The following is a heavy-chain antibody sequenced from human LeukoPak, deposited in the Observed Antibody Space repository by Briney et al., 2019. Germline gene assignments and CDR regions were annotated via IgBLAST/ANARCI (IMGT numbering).Heavy chain of an antibody. Sequence: SETLSLTCTVSGGSISSYYWSWLRQPPEKGLEWFGYIYYSRTTNYNPSLKSRVTMSVDTSKNQFSLKLSSVTAADTAVYYCARLSGSQTTPYRGQGTLVTVSS. CDR2: IYYSRTT. CDR1: GGSISSYY. J-gene: IGHJ4*02. CDR3: ARLSGSQTTPY. V-gene: IGHV4-59*08. D-gene: IGHD1-26*01.